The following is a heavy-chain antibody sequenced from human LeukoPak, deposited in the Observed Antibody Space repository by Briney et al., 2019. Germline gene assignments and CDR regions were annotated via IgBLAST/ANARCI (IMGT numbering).Heavy chain of an antibody. V-gene: IGHV4-38-2*02. Sequence: PSETLSLTCTVSGYSISSGYYWGWIRQPPGKGLGWIGSIYHSGSTYYNPSLKSRVTISVDTSKNQFSLKLSSVTAADTAVYYCARARKGYDFWSGFPSAKYYFDYWGQGTLVTVSS. J-gene: IGHJ4*02. CDR1: GYSISSGYY. CDR3: ARARKGYDFWSGFPSAKYYFDY. D-gene: IGHD3-3*01. CDR2: IYHSGST.